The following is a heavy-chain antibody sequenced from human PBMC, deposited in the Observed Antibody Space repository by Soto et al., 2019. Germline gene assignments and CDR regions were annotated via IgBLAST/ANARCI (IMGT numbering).Heavy chain of an antibody. J-gene: IGHJ3*02. CDR2: ISSSGSTI. V-gene: IGHV3-48*03. D-gene: IGHD3-22*01. CDR3: ARAYYYDSSGYYPPVDAFDI. CDR1: GFTFSSYE. Sequence: PVGSLRLSCAASGFTFSSYEMNWVRQAPGKGLEWVSYISSSGSTIYYADSVKGRFTISRDNAKNSLYLQMNSLRAEDTAVYYCARAYYYDSSGYYPPVDAFDIWGQGTMVTVSS.